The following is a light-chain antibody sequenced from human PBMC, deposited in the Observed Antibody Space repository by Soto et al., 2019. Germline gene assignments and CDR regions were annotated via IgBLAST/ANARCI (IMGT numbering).Light chain of an antibody. CDR2: DAS. J-gene: IGKJ1*01. CDR1: QSISSW. V-gene: IGKV1-5*01. Sequence: DIEITQSPSTLSASVGDRVTITCRASQSISSWLAWYQQTPGKAPKLLIYDASSLESGVPSRFSGRGSGTEFTLTISSLQPDDFATYYCQQFHIYSWTFGQGTKVDIK. CDR3: QQFHIYSWT.